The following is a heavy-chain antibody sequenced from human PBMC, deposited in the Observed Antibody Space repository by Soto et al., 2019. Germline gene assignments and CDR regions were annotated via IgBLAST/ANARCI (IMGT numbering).Heavy chain of an antibody. CDR3: ARLGYSSGWSLFDN. V-gene: IGHV4-59*08. CDR2: IYYSGST. D-gene: IGHD6-19*01. Sequence: PSVTLSLTCTASGGSISSYYWSWIRQPPGKGLEWIGYIYYSGSTNYNPSLKTRVTISVDTSKSQFSLKLSSVTAADTALYYCARLGYSSGWSLFDNWGQGTLVTVS. CDR1: GGSISSYY. J-gene: IGHJ4*02.